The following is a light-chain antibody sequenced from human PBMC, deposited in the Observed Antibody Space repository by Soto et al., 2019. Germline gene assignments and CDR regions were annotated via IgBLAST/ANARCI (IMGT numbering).Light chain of an antibody. CDR3: SSYTSSSTLV. J-gene: IGLJ1*01. Sequence: QSVLTQPPSASGTPGQRVTISCSGSSSNIGSNTVNWYQQLPGTAPKLLIYSNSQRPSGVSNRFSGSKSGNTASLTISGLQAEDEADYYCSSYTSSSTLVFGTGTKLTVL. CDR1: SSNIGSNT. V-gene: IGLV1-44*01. CDR2: SNS.